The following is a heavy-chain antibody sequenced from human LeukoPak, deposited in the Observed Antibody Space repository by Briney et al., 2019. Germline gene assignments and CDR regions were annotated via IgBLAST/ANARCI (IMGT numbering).Heavy chain of an antibody. V-gene: IGHV4-4*07. CDR3: ARDRVSSGAFDI. J-gene: IGHJ3*02. D-gene: IGHD1-26*01. Sequence: SETLSLTCTVSGDSIPTYSWSWIRQPAGKGLEWIGRMFTSGSTNYNPSLKSRVTMALDTSKNQLSLKLSSVTAADTAVYYCARDRVSSGAFDIWGQGTMVTVSS. CDR1: GDSIPTYS. CDR2: MFTSGST.